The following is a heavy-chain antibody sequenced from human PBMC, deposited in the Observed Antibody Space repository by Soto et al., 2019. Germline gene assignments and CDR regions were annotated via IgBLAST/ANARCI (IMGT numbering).Heavy chain of an antibody. CDR3: ARGVLQGVDY. Sequence: ASVKVSCKDSGYTFATLDINWVRQTTGQGLEWMGWMSPGNGKTGYSQKFQGRISMSRDTSLSTAYLELSSLRPEDTAVYYCARGVLQGVDYWGQGTLVTVSS. CDR1: GYTFATLD. V-gene: IGHV1-8*02. D-gene: IGHD2-15*01. CDR2: MSPGNGKT. J-gene: IGHJ4*02.